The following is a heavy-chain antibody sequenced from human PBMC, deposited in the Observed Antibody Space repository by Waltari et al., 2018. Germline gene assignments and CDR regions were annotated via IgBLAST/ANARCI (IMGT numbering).Heavy chain of an antibody. Sequence: QVQLVESGGGVVQPGRSLLLSCEASGFAFNYHGMHWVRQAPGKGLEWVAVIWYDGSDTEYRDSVKGRFTISRDNSRNTVYLQMNSLKPEDTATYYCARDAFGNTYLDFWGQGTLVTVSS. CDR2: IWYDGSDT. D-gene: IGHD2-2*02. V-gene: IGHV3-33*08. CDR1: GFAFNYHG. J-gene: IGHJ4*02. CDR3: ARDAFGNTYLDF.